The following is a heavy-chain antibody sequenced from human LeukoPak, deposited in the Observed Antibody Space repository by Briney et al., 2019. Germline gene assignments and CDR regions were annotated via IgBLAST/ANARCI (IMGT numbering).Heavy chain of an antibody. D-gene: IGHD3-10*01. CDR3: ARPQVVVLNPFDY. CDR1: GFTFDDYA. Sequence: GRSLRLSCAASGFTFDDYAMHWVRQAPGKGLEWVSGISWNSGSIGYADSMKGRFTISRDNSKNIVYLQMSSLRAKDTAVYFCARPQVVVLNPFDYWGQGTLVTVSS. CDR2: ISWNSGSI. V-gene: IGHV3-9*01. J-gene: IGHJ4*02.